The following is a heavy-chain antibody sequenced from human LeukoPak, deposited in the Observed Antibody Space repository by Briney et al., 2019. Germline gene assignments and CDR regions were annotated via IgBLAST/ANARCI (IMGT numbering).Heavy chain of an antibody. CDR2: IRSKPYGGTP. Sequence: GGSLRLSCAASGFTFSSYAMNWFRQAPGKGLEWVGFIRSKPYGGTPEYAASVNGRFSISRDDSNNIAYLHMDSLKTEDTAVYYCTRGGDCSSNSCVFYYYGLDVWGQGTTVTVSS. CDR1: GFTFSSYA. CDR3: TRGGDCSSNSCVFYYYGLDV. J-gene: IGHJ6*02. D-gene: IGHD2-2*01. V-gene: IGHV3-49*03.